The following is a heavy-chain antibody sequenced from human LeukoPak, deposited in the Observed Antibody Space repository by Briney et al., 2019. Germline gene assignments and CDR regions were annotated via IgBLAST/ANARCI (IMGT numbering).Heavy chain of an antibody. CDR3: ARPATWTTLDY. CDR2: INPNSGGT. D-gene: IGHD5-12*01. Sequence: GASVNVSFKASGYTFTVYYMHWVRQARGQGREWMRWINPNSGGTTHAQKFQGRVTMTRDTSISTAYMELSRLRSDDTAVYYCARPATWTTLDYWGQGTLVTVSS. CDR1: GYTFTVYY. V-gene: IGHV1-2*02. J-gene: IGHJ4*02.